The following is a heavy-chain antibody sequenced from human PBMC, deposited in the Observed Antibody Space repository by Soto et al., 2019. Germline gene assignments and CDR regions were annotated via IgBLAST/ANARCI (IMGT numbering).Heavy chain of an antibody. CDR1: GYTLTELS. J-gene: IGHJ4*02. CDR3: ATRYDSRGYHWPTREDYFDY. CDR2: FDPEDGET. Sequence: GASVKVSCKVSGYTLTELSMHWVRQAPGKGLEWLGGFDPEDGETIYAQKFQGRVTMTEDTSTDTAYMELSSLRSEDTAVYYCATRYDSRGYHWPTREDYFDYWGQGTRVTVAS. D-gene: IGHD3-22*01. V-gene: IGHV1-24*01.